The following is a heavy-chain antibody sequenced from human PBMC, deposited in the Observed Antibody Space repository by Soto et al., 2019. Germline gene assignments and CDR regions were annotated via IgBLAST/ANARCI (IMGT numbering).Heavy chain of an antibody. CDR2: INPYSGGA. J-gene: IGHJ3*02. CDR3: ARLMHYSHPGGSSHSGFDM. Sequence: ASVKVSCKASGYTFTDYFIHWVRQAPGQGLEWIGWINPYSGGADLSQKFQGRVTMTRDTSISTAYMEVSSLRSDDTAVFYCARLMHYSHPGGSSHSGFDMWGQGTLVTVSS. CDR1: GYTFTDYF. V-gene: IGHV1-2*02. D-gene: IGHD2-8*02.